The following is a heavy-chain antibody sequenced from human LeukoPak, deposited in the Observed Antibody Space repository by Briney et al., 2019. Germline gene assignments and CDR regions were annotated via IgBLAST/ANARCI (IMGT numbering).Heavy chain of an antibody. J-gene: IGHJ4*02. Sequence: SETLSLTCTVSGGSISSSSYYWGCIRQPPGKGLEWIGSIYYSGSTYYNPSLKSRVTISVDTSKNQFSLKLSSVTAADTAVYYCASHSSGWPFDYWGQGTLVTVSS. V-gene: IGHV4-39*07. CDR2: IYYSGST. CDR1: GGSISSSSYY. CDR3: ASHSSGWPFDY. D-gene: IGHD6-19*01.